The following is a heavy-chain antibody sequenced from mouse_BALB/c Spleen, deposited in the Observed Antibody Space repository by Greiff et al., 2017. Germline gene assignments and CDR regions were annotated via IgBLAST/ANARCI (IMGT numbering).Heavy chain of an antibody. CDR2: IYPGDGDT. D-gene: IGHD2-1*01. V-gene: IGHV1-87*01. CDR3: ASYGNYEDYYAMDY. J-gene: IGHJ4*01. Sequence: VQLQQSGAELARPGASVKLSCKASGYTFTSYWMQWVKQRPGQGLEWIGAIYPGDGDTRYTQKFKGKATLTADKSSSTAYMQLSSLASEDSAVYYCASYGNYEDYYAMDYWGQGTSVTVSS. CDR1: GYTFTSYW.